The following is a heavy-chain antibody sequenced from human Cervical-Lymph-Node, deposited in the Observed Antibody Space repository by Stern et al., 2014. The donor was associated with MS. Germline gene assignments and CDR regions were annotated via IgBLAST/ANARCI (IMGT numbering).Heavy chain of an antibody. Sequence: QVQLVQSGSEVKKPGSSVRVSCKASGGNFSSSGISWVRQAPGQGLEWMGRIIPILSITNYAQNFQGRVTITADKSTSTAYMELSSLRSEDTAVYYCATLGVTTGDFDPWGQGTLVTVSS. CDR1: GGNFSSSG. D-gene: IGHD4-17*01. V-gene: IGHV1-69*09. CDR3: ATLGVTTGDFDP. J-gene: IGHJ5*02. CDR2: IIPILSIT.